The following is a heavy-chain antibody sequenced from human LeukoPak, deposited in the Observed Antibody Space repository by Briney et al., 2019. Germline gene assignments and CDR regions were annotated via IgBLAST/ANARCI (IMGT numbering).Heavy chain of an antibody. CDR1: GGSISSYY. D-gene: IGHD6-19*01. V-gene: IGHV4-59*01. J-gene: IGHJ4*02. CDR3: ARVRQWLVDYYFDY. CDR2: IYYSGSS. Sequence: SETLSLTCTVSGGSISSYYWSWIRQPPGKGLEWIGYIYYSGSSNYNPSLKSRVTISVDTSKNQFSLKLSSVTAADTAVYYCARVRQWLVDYYFDYWGQGTLVTVSS.